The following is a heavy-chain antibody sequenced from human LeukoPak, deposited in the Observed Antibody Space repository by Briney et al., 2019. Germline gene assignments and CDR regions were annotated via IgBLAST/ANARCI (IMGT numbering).Heavy chain of an antibody. CDR1: GFTFSSYA. Sequence: PGGSLRLSCAASGFTFSSYAMSWVRQAPGKGLEWVSSFRASDDTTYYADSVKGRFTISRDNSKNTLYLQMNSLRVEDTAVYYCAKSLRAAAGTGAFDIWGQGTMVTVSS. J-gene: IGHJ3*02. CDR2: FRASDDTT. CDR3: AKSLRAAAGTGAFDI. D-gene: IGHD6-13*01. V-gene: IGHV3-23*01.